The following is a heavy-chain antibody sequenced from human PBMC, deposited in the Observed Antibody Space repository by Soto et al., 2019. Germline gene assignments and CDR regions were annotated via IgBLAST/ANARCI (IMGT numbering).Heavy chain of an antibody. CDR2: IFSNDEK. Sequence: QVTLKESGPVLVKPTETLTLTCTVSGFSLSNARMGVSWIRQPPGKALEWLAHIFSNDEKSYSTSLKSRLTISKDTSKSQVVITMTNMDPVDTATYYCARTRPLRYFDWLSIGWFDPWGQGTLVTVSS. CDR3: ARTRPLRYFDWLSIGWFDP. CDR1: GFSLSNARMG. V-gene: IGHV2-26*01. D-gene: IGHD3-9*01. J-gene: IGHJ5*02.